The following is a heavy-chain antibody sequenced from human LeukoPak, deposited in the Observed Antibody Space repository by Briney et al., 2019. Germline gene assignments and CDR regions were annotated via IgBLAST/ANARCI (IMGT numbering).Heavy chain of an antibody. CDR1: GFTFGDYG. CDR2: INWNGGST. D-gene: IGHD4-23*01. J-gene: IGHJ4*02. V-gene: IGHV3-20*04. Sequence: GGSLRLSCAASGFTFGDYGMSWVRQAPGKGLEWVSGINWNGGSTGYADSVKGRFTISRDNAKNSLYLQMNSLRAEDTALYYCARGGYGGNPSDYWGQGTLVTVSS. CDR3: ARGGYGGNPSDY.